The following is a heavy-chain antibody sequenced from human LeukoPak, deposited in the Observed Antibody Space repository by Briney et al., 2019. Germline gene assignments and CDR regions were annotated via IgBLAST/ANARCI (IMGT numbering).Heavy chain of an antibody. CDR3: ASLEGYDFWSGYYG. J-gene: IGHJ4*02. CDR1: GDTFSSYA. V-gene: IGHV1-69*01. D-gene: IGHD3-3*01. CDR2: IIPIFGTP. Sequence: GASVKVSCKASGDTFSSYAISWVRQAPGQGLEWMGGIIPIFGTPRYAQKFQGRVTITADESTSTAYMELSSLTSEDTAVYYCASLEGYDFWSGYYGWGQGTRVTVSS.